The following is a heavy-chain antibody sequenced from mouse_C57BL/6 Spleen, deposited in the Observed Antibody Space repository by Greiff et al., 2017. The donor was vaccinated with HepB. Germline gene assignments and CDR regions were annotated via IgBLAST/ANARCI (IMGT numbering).Heavy chain of an antibody. Sequence: ESGPGLVKPSQSLSLPCSVTGYSITSGYYWNWIRQFPGNKLEWMGYISYDGSNNYNPSLKNRISITRDTSKNQFFLKLKSVTTEDTATYYCSTMITTGYFDYWGQGTTLTVSS. D-gene: IGHD2-4*01. J-gene: IGHJ2*01. V-gene: IGHV3-6*01. CDR2: ISYDGSN. CDR3: STMITTGYFDY. CDR1: GYSITSGYY.